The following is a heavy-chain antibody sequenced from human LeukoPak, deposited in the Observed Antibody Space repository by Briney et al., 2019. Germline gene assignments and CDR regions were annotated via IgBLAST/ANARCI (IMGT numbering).Heavy chain of an antibody. CDR1: GFNFDDYA. CDR2: ISANGGFI. D-gene: IGHD3-22*01. V-gene: IGHV3-9*03. CDR3: TKEAQRWHSYFYRPSYALDI. Sequence: PGGSLRLSCAVSGFNFDDYAIHWVRQGPGKGLEWVAGISANGGFISYGESVKGRFTISRDNPRNSVFLQMNFLRAEDMAMYFCTKEAQRWHSYFYRPSYALDIWGQGTMVSVSS. J-gene: IGHJ3*02.